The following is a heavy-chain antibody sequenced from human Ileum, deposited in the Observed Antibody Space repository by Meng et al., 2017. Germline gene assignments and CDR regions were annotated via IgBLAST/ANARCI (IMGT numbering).Heavy chain of an antibody. CDR3: AHRGLSMVRGWFDS. Sequence: SGPTLVKPTQTLTLTCTFSGSSLTSSGVGGGWIRQPPGKALEWLGIIYGNDNKYYSPSLNSRLTITKDTSKNQVVLTMTKMDPVDTATYYCAHRGLSMVRGWFDSWGQGTLVTVSS. J-gene: IGHJ5*01. CDR1: GSSLTSSGVG. CDR2: IYGNDNK. V-gene: IGHV2-5*01. D-gene: IGHD3-10*01.